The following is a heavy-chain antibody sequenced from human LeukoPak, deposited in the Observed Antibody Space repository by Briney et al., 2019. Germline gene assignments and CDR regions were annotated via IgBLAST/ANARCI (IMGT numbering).Heavy chain of an antibody. V-gene: IGHV4-59*08. Sequence: SETLSLTRTVSGGSISSYYWSWIRQPPGKGLEWIGYIYYSGSTNYNPSLKSRVTISVDTSRNQFSLKLSSVTAADTAVYYCARHYLGQWLIDYWGQGTLVTVSS. CDR1: GGSISSYY. J-gene: IGHJ4*02. CDR3: ARHYLGQWLIDY. D-gene: IGHD6-19*01. CDR2: IYYSGST.